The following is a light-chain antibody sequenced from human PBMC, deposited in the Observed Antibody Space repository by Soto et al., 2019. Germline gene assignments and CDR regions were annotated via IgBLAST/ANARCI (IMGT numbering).Light chain of an antibody. CDR2: AAS. V-gene: IGKV1-6*01. CDR3: LQDYNYPWT. Sequence: ASQMTQSPSSLSASVGDRVTITGRASQGIRNDLGWSQQKPGKAPKLLIYAASSLQSGVPSRFSGSGSGTDFTLTISSLQPEDFATYYCLQDYNYPWTFGQGTKVDIK. J-gene: IGKJ1*01. CDR1: QGIRND.